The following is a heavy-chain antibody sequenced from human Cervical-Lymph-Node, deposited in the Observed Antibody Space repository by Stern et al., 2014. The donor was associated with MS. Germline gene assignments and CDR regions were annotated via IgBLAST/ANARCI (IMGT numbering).Heavy chain of an antibody. Sequence: VQLVESGGGVVQPGRSLRLPCEASGFTFSRYAFHWVRQAPGKGLEWVAVISYDGRHEDYADAVKGRFTISRDDSKNTLFLQMDSLRADDTAIYYCARDRRGYSYGSGVFDYWGQGTLVAVSS. CDR3: ARDRRGYSYGSGVFDY. CDR1: GFTFSRYA. CDR2: ISYDGRHE. V-gene: IGHV3-30*01. D-gene: IGHD5-18*01. J-gene: IGHJ4*02.